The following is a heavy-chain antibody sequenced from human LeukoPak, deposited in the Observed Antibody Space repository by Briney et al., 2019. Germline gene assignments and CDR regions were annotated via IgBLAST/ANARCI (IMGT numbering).Heavy chain of an antibody. CDR2: ISGSGGST. D-gene: IGHD3-22*01. J-gene: IGHJ3*02. CDR1: GFTFSSYA. CDR3: AKDTSITMIGGAFDI. Sequence: GGSLRLSRAASGFTFSSYAMSWVRQAPGKGLEWVSAISGSGGSTYYADSVKGRFTISRDNSKNTLYLQMNSLRAEDTAVYYCAKDTSITMIGGAFDIWGQGTMVTVSS. V-gene: IGHV3-23*01.